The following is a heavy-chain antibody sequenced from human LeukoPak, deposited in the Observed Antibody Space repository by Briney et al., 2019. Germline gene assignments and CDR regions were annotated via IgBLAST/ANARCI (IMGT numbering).Heavy chain of an antibody. V-gene: IGHV3-64D*09. J-gene: IGHJ3*02. CDR3: VSDRETQEQI. CDR1: GITFSDTW. D-gene: IGHD1-26*01. CDR2: ISYNGDST. Sequence: GGSLRLSCAASGITFSDTWMSWVRQAPGKGLEYVSAISYNGDSTYYVDSVKGRFTISRDNSKNTLDLQMSSLRPEDTAVYYCVSDRETQEQIWGPGTLVTVSS.